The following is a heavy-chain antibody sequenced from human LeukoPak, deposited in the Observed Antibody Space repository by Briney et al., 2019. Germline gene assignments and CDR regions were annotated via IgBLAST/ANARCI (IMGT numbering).Heavy chain of an antibody. CDR1: GFTFSSYP. Sequence: PGGSLRLSCATSGFTFSSYPMSWVRQAPGRGLEWVSVISGNSGATYYADSVKGRFTISRDNAKNTLYLQMNSLRAEDTAVYYCARDLFVTKNAFDIWGQGTMVTVSS. D-gene: IGHD2-8*01. J-gene: IGHJ3*02. CDR3: ARDLFVTKNAFDI. CDR2: ISGNSGAT. V-gene: IGHV3-23*01.